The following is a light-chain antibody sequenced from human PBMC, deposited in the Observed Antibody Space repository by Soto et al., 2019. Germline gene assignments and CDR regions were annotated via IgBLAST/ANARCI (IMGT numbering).Light chain of an antibody. CDR3: QQSYSTPPFT. V-gene: IGKV1-39*01. Sequence: DIQMTQSPSSLSASVGDRVTITCRASQSISSYLNWYQQKPGKAPNLLIYAASSLQSAVPSRFSGSGSGTDFTLTISSLQPEDFATYYCQQSYSTPPFTFGPGTKVDIK. CDR1: QSISSY. J-gene: IGKJ3*01. CDR2: AAS.